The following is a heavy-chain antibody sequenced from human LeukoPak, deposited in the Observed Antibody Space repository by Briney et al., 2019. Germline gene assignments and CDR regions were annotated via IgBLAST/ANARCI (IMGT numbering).Heavy chain of an antibody. Sequence: GGSLRLSCAASGFTFSSYAMHWVRQAPGKGLEWVAVISYDGSNKYYADSVKGRFTISRDNSKNTLYLQMNSLRAEDTAVYYCATSTTMIVVVHYFDYWGQGTLVTVSP. V-gene: IGHV3-30-3*01. D-gene: IGHD3-22*01. CDR2: ISYDGSNK. CDR3: ATSTTMIVVVHYFDY. CDR1: GFTFSSYA. J-gene: IGHJ4*02.